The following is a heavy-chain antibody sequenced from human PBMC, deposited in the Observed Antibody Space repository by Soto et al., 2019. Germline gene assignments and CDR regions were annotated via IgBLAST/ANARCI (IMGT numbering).Heavy chain of an antibody. D-gene: IGHD6-6*01. Sequence: GASVKVSCKVSGYTLTELSMHWVRQAPGKGLEWMGGFDPEDGETIYAQKFQGRVTMTEDTSTDTAYMELSSLRSEDTAVYYCATVRIAARRWPNYYFDYWGQGTLVTVSS. CDR1: GYTLTELS. CDR2: FDPEDGET. CDR3: ATVRIAARRWPNYYFDY. J-gene: IGHJ4*02. V-gene: IGHV1-24*01.